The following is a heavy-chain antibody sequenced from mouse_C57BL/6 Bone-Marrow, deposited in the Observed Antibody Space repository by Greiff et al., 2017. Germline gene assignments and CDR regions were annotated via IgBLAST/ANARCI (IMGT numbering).Heavy chain of an antibody. CDR3: ARGDGSSYDYFDY. D-gene: IGHD1-1*01. J-gene: IGHJ2*01. V-gene: IGHV1-80*01. CDR1: GYAFSSYW. Sequence: QVQLKQSGAELVKPGASVKISCKASGYAFSSYWMNWVKQRPGKGLEWIGQIYPGDGDTNYNGKFKGKATLTADKSSSTAYMQLSSLTSEDSAVYFCARGDGSSYDYFDYWGQGTTLTVS. CDR2: IYPGDGDT.